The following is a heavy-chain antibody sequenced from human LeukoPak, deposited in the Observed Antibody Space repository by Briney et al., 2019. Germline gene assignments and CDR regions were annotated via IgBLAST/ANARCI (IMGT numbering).Heavy chain of an antibody. CDR1: GFTFDDYV. V-gene: IGHV3-43*02. J-gene: IGHJ6*02. CDR3: AKAPAAYYYYAMDV. Sequence: AGGSLRLSCAASGFTFDDYVMHWVRQAPGKGLEWVSLISGHGDSTYYADSVKGRFTISRDNSKNSLYLQMNSLRIEDTALYYCAKAPAAYYYYAMDVWGQGTTVTVSS. D-gene: IGHD2-2*01. CDR2: ISGHGDST.